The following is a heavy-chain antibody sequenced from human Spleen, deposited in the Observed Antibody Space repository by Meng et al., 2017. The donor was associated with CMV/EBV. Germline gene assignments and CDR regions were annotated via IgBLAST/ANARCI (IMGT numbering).Heavy chain of an antibody. CDR2: IYYSGST. V-gene: IGHV4-39*07. J-gene: IGHJ4*02. CDR3: AKEYEFYEV. CDR1: GGSVSSGSYY. Sequence: GSLRLSCTVSGGSVSSGSYYWSWIRQPPGKGLEWIGSIYYSGSTYYNPSLNSRVTISLDTPKNQFSLTLRSVTAADTAVYYCAKEYEFYEVWGQGTLVTVSS. D-gene: IGHD2/OR15-2a*01.